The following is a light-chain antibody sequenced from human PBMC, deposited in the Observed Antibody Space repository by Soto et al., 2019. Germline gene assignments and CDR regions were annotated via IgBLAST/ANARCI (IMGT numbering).Light chain of an antibody. J-gene: IGLJ1*01. V-gene: IGLV2-14*01. CDR2: DVS. CDR1: SSDVGGYNY. CDR3: CSYTSSSTYV. Sequence: QSVLTQPASVSVSPGQSITISCTGTSSDVGGYNYVSWYQQHPGKAPKLMIYDVSNRPSGVSNRFSGSKSGNTASLTISGLQAEDEADYYCCSYTSSSTYVFGTGTKLTVL.